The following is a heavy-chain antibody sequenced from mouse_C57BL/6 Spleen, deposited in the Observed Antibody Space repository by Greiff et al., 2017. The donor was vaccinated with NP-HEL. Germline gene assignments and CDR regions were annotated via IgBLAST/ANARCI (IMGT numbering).Heavy chain of an antibody. CDR3: ARSGDYHYYAMDY. CDR1: GYTFTNYW. CDR2: IYPGGGYT. J-gene: IGHJ4*01. Sequence: VKLQESGAELVRPGTSVKMSCKASGYTFTNYWIGWAKQRPGHGLEWIGDIYPGGGYTNYNEKFKGKATLTADKSSSASYMQFSSLTSEDSAIYYCARSGDYHYYAMDYWGQGTSVTVSS. D-gene: IGHD2-4*01. V-gene: IGHV1-63*01.